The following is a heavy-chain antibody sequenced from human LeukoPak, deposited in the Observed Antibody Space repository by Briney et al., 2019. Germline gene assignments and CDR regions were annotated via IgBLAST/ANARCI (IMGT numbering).Heavy chain of an antibody. V-gene: IGHV1-58*02. CDR1: GFTFTSSA. CDR3: AAEVRYCSSTSCPDY. Sequence: SVKVSCKASGFTFTSSAMQWVRQARGQRLEWIGWIVVGSGNTNYAQKFQERVTITRDMSTSTAYMELSSLRSEDTAVYYCAAEVRYCSSTSCPDYWGQGTLVTVSS. D-gene: IGHD2-2*01. CDR2: IVVGSGNT. J-gene: IGHJ4*02.